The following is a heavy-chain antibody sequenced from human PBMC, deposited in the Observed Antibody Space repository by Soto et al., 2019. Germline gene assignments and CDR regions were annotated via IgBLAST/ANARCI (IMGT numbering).Heavy chain of an antibody. CDR3: ARAWTASGITGTTAHMEV. V-gene: IGHV1-69*01. CDR1: GGTFSSYA. J-gene: IGHJ6*02. D-gene: IGHD1-7*01. CDR2: IIPIFGTA. Sequence: QVQLVQSGAEVKKPGSSVKVSCKASGGTFSSYAISWVRQAPGQGLEWMGGIIPIFGTANYAQKFQGRVPITADESTSKAHMELSSLRSEDTAVYYCARAWTASGITGTTAHMEVWGQGTTVTVSS.